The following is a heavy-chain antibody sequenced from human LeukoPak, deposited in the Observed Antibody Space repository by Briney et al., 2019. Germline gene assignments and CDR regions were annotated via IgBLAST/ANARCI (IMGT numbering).Heavy chain of an antibody. V-gene: IGHV3-33*01. CDR3: ARGLRRLTIYNWFDP. D-gene: IGHD3-3*01. J-gene: IGHJ5*02. CDR1: GFTFSSYG. CDR2: IWYDGSNK. Sequence: GSLRLSCAASGFTFSSYGMHWVRQAPGKGLEWVAVIWYDGSNKYYADSVKGRFTISRDNSKNTLYLQMNSLRAEDTAVYYCARGLRRLTIYNWFDPWGQGTLVTVSS.